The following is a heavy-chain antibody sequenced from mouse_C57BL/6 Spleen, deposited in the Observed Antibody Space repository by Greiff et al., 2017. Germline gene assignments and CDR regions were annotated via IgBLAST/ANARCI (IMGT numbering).Heavy chain of an antibody. CDR1: GYTFTSYW. Sequence: QVQLKQSGAELVKPGASVKLSCKASGYTFTSYWMHWVKQRPGRGLEWIGRIDPNSGGTKYNEKFKSKATLTVDKPSSTAYMQLSSLTSEDSAVYNCARYYYGSSKGDAMDYRGQGTSVTVSS. V-gene: IGHV1-72*01. CDR2: IDPNSGGT. D-gene: IGHD1-1*01. J-gene: IGHJ4*01. CDR3: ARYYYGSSKGDAMDY.